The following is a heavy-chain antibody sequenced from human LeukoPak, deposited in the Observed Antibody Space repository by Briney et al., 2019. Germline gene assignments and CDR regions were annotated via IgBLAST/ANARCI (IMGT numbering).Heavy chain of an antibody. CDR2: IYTSGTT. CDR3: ARGSGSYYYYYMDV. J-gene: IGHJ6*03. CDR1: GGSISSYY. V-gene: IGHV4-4*07. Sequence: KSSETLSLTCTVSGGSISSYYWSWIRQPAGKGLEWIGRIYTSGTTNYNPSLKSRVTMSVDTSKNQFSLNLSSVTAADTAVYYRARGSGSYYYYYMDVWGKGTTVTVSS.